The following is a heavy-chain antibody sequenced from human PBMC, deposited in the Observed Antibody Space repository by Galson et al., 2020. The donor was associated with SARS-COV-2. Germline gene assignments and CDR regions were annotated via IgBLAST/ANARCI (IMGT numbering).Heavy chain of an antibody. V-gene: IGHV3-15*01. CDR1: GFTFSDAW. D-gene: IGHD2-2*01. Sequence: TGGSLRLSCAASGFTFSDAWMSWVRQAPGKGLEWVGRIKSKTSGETRDYAAPLKGRLTISRDNSKNTLYLQMNSLRAEDTAVYYCAKARVPAAVKWFDPWGQGTLVTVSS. CDR2: IKSKTSGETR. J-gene: IGHJ5*02. CDR3: AKARVPAAVKWFDP.